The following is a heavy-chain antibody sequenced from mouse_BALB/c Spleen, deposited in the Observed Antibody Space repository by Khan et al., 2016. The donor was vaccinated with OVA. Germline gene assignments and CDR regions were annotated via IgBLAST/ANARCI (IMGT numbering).Heavy chain of an antibody. CDR2: INCSGST. CDR1: GYSLTSNYA. J-gene: IGHJ3*01. Sequence: EVQLQESGPGLVKPSQSLSLTCTVTGYSLTSNYAWNWIRQFPGNKLEWMGYINCSGSTSYTPSLKSRISITRDTSKNQFFLQLNSVTTEDTATYFCARGRAYWGQGTLVTVSA. V-gene: IGHV3-2*02. CDR3: ARGRAY.